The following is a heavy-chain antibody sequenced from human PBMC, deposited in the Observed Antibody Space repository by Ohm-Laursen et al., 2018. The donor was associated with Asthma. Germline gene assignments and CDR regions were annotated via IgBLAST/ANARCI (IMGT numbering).Heavy chain of an antibody. CDR2: IKQDGSEK. Sequence: SLRLSCAASGFTFTTFWMSWVRQAPGEGLEWVAIIKQDGSEKYYVDSVKGRFTISRDNAKNSLYLQMNSLRAEDTAVYYCARYGYHDAFDIWGQGTMVTVSS. D-gene: IGHD5-18*01. CDR1: GFTFTTFW. J-gene: IGHJ3*02. V-gene: IGHV3-7*05. CDR3: ARYGYHDAFDI.